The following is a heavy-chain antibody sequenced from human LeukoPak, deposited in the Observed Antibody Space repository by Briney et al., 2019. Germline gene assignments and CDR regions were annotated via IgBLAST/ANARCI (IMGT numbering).Heavy chain of an antibody. CDR3: ARQPREWLLFDY. CDR1: GGSISSSSYY. Sequence: SETLSLTCTVSGGSISSSSYYWGWIRQPPGKGLEWIGSIYYSGSTYYNPTLKSRVTISVDTSKNQFSLKLSSVTAADTAVYYCARQPREWLLFDYWGQGTLVTVSS. D-gene: IGHD3-3*01. V-gene: IGHV4-39*01. CDR2: IYYSGST. J-gene: IGHJ4*02.